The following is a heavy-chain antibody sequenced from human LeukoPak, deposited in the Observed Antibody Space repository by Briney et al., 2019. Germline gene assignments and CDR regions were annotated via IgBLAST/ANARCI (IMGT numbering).Heavy chain of an antibody. J-gene: IGHJ4*02. Sequence: GGSLRLSCAASGFTFSSYGMSWVRRAPGKGLEWVSVISGGSYNTYYAVSVKGRFTISRDNSKNTVYLQMNSLRAEDTAVYYCAKVDYGDKAPLDYWGQGTLVTVSS. CDR3: AKVDYGDKAPLDY. V-gene: IGHV3-23*01. D-gene: IGHD4-17*01. CDR2: ISGGSYNT. CDR1: GFTFSSYG.